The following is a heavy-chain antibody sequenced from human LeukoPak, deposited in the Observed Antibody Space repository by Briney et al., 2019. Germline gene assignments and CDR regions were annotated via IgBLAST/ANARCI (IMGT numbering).Heavy chain of an antibody. CDR3: ARDAVTQPRSDISGYYPPYHFDY. Sequence: GGSLRLSCAASGFTFSTYSINWVRQAPGKGLEWVSSISSTSSSIYYADSVKGRFTISRDNAKNSLYLQMNSLRAEDTAVYYCARDAVTQPRSDISGYYPPYHFDYWGQGTLVTVSS. J-gene: IGHJ4*02. CDR1: GFTFSTYS. V-gene: IGHV3-21*01. D-gene: IGHD3-22*01. CDR2: ISSTSSSI.